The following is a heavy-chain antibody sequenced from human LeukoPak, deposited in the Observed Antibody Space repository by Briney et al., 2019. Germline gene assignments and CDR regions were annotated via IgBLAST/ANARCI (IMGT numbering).Heavy chain of an antibody. V-gene: IGHV3-33*01. J-gene: IGHJ4*02. CDR1: RFTFSNYG. CDR2: IWYDGSNK. CDR3: ARGRNYDFWSGYYEGLDY. D-gene: IGHD3-3*01. Sequence: GRSLRLSCAAPRFTFSNYGMHWVRQAPGKGLEWVAVIWYDGSNKYYADSVKDRFTISRDNSKNTLYLQMNSLRAEDTAVYYCARGRNYDFWSGYYEGLDYWGQGALVTVSS.